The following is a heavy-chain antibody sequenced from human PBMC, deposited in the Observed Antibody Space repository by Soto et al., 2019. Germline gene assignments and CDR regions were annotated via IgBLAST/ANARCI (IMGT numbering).Heavy chain of an antibody. V-gene: IGHV3-66*03. J-gene: IGHJ6*02. CDR2: IYSCGST. CDR1: GFTVSSNY. Sequence: GGSLRLSCAASGFTVSSNYMSWVRQAPGKGLEWVSVIYSCGSTYYADSVKGRFTISRDNSKNTLYLQMNSLRAEDTAVYYCARSDGGVTMIVPGCGRGFYYYGMDVWGQGTTVTVSS. CDR3: ARSDGGVTMIVPGCGRGFYYYGMDV. D-gene: IGHD3-22*01.